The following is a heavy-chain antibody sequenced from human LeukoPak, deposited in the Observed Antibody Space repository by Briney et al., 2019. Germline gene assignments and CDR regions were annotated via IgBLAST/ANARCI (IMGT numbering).Heavy chain of an antibody. V-gene: IGHV1-24*01. J-gene: IGHJ5*02. CDR2: FDPEDGET. D-gene: IGHD6-13*01. CDR1: GGTFSSYA. CDR3: AAHSSSWLFVWFDP. Sequence: GASVKVSCKASGGTFSSYAISWVRQAPGQGLEWMGGFDPEDGETIYAQKFQGRVTMTEDTSTDTAYMELSSLRSEDTAVYYCAAHSSSWLFVWFDPWGQGTLVTVSS.